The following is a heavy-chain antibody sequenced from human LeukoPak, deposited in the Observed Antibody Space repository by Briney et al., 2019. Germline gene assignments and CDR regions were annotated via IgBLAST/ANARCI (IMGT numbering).Heavy chain of an antibody. CDR1: GGSFSGYY. Sequence: SETLSLTCAVYGGSFSGYYWSWIRQPPGKGLEWIGEINHSGSTNYNPSLKSRVTISVDTSKNQFSLKLSSVTAADTAVYYCARRGGTVTTPFDYWGQGTLVTVSS. D-gene: IGHD4-11*01. J-gene: IGHJ4*02. V-gene: IGHV4-34*01. CDR3: ARRGGTVTTPFDY. CDR2: INHSGST.